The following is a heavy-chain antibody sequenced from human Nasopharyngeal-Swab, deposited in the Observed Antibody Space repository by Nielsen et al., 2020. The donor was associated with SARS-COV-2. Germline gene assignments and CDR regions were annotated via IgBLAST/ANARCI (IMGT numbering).Heavy chain of an antibody. Sequence: GESLKISCEASGFTFESYGMTWVRQAPGKGLEWVSTISGSGDNTHYADSVRGRFPISRDNSQRTVFLQMTSLRAEDTALYYCAKDPSAAMDVWGKGTTVIVSS. CDR2: ISGSGDNT. CDR1: GFTFESYG. D-gene: IGHD6-13*01. J-gene: IGHJ6*03. V-gene: IGHV3-23*01. CDR3: AKDPSAAMDV.